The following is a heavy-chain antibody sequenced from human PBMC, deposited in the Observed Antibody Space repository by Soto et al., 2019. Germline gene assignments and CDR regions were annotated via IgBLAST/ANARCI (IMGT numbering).Heavy chain of an antibody. CDR1: GYTFTGYY. D-gene: IGHD6-13*01. J-gene: IGHJ4*02. CDR3: ARDYGSSFFDY. Sequence: ASVKVSCKASGYTFTGYYMHWVRQAPGQGLEWMGWISPNSGGTNYAQKFQGRVTMTRDTSTSTAYMELRSLRSDDTAVYYCARDYGSSFFDYWGQGTLVTVSS. V-gene: IGHV1-2*02. CDR2: ISPNSGGT.